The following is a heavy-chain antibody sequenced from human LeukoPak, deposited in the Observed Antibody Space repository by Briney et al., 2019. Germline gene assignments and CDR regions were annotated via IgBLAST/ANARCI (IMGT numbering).Heavy chain of an antibody. CDR1: GFPFSTYA. V-gene: IGHV3-23*01. J-gene: IGHJ4*02. CDR3: AKGASSSCYCGLDY. Sequence: GGSLRLSCTASGFPFSTYAMTWVRQAPGKGLEWVSAVCGDDGRTYYADSVKGRFTISRDNSKNMLYLQMNSLRAEDTAIYYCAKGASSSCYCGLDYWGQGSLVTISS. D-gene: IGHD2-15*01. CDR2: VCGDDGRT.